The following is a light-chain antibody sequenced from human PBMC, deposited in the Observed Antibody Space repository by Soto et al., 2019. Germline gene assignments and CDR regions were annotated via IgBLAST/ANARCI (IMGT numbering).Light chain of an antibody. CDR2: GAS. CDR1: QTIRHY. J-gene: IGKJ1*01. CDR3: EQSYSTRWT. V-gene: IGKV1-39*01. Sequence: DIQMTQSPSSLPASVGDRVTITCRVSQTIRHYLNWYQQKPGKALKLLIYGASSLQSGVPSRFSVSLSGTDFTLGISSLQPKYFATYYCEQSYSTRWTFGQGTKVEIK.